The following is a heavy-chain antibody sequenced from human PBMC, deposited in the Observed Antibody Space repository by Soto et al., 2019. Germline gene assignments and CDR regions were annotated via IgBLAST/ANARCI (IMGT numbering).Heavy chain of an antibody. CDR2: ISGGGDTT. Sequence: EVQLLESGGGLVQPGGSLRLSCAASGFTFNNYAMTWVRQAPGKGLEWVSAISGGGDTTSYADSVKGRFTVSRDGSKNTLYLQMSSLIAEDTALYYCAKGLSGSGSLTPRVDFWGQGTLVTVSS. V-gene: IGHV3-23*01. J-gene: IGHJ4*02. CDR1: GFTFNNYA. CDR3: AKGLSGSGSLTPRVDF. D-gene: IGHD3-10*01.